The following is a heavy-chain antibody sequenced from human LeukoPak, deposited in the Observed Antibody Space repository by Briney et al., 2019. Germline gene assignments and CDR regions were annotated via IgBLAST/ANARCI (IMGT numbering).Heavy chain of an antibody. Sequence: GGSLRLSCAASGFTFSSYWMSWVRQAPGKGLEWVSAISGSGGSTYYADSVKGRFTISRDNSKNTLYLQMNSLRAEDTAVYYCAAGGSGSYSLYYFDYWGQGTLVTVSS. CDR3: AAGGSGSYSLYYFDY. V-gene: IGHV3-23*01. CDR1: GFTFSSYW. D-gene: IGHD3-10*01. J-gene: IGHJ4*02. CDR2: ISGSGGST.